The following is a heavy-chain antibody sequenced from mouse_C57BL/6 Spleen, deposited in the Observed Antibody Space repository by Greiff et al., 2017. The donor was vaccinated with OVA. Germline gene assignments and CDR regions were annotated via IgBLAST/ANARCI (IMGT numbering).Heavy chain of an antibody. V-gene: IGHV1-59*01. Sequence: QVQLQQPGAELVRPGTSVKLSCKASGYTFTSYWMHWVKQRPGQGLEWIGVIDPSDSYTNYNQKFKGKATLTVDPSSSTAYMQLSSLTSEDSAVYYCAIKKDLIYDGYYDYFDYGGQGTTLTVSS. CDR1: GYTFTSYW. CDR3: AIKKDLIYDGYYDYFDY. D-gene: IGHD2-3*01. J-gene: IGHJ2*01. CDR2: IDPSDSYT.